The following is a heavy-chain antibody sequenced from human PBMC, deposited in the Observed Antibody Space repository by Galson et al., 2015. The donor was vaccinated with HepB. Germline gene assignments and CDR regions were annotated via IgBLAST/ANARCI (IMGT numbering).Heavy chain of an antibody. Sequence: SLRLSCAASGFTFSTFVMGRVRQAPGKGLERISPLHNDGVTQHIADSVRGRFTISRDNSKNNLFLQMNSLGVEDTALYYCAKFRGMDIGEYHFDHWGQGTLVTVSS. J-gene: IGHJ4*02. CDR3: AKFRGMDIGEYHFDH. CDR2: LHNDGVTQ. D-gene: IGHD2-2*03. V-gene: IGHV3-23*05. CDR1: GFTFSTFV.